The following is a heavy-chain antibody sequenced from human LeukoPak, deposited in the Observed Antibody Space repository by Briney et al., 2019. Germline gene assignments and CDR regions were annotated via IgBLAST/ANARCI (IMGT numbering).Heavy chain of an antibody. V-gene: IGHV3-23*01. CDR1: GFTFSSYA. CDR3: AKETYYDSSGFSDS. Sequence: GGSLRLSCAASGFTFSSYAMSWVRQAPGKGLEWVSGISVSGGSTYHADSVKGRFTISRDNSRNTLYLQMDSLRADDTAVYYCAKETYYDSSGFSDSWGQGTLVTVSS. J-gene: IGHJ4*02. CDR2: ISVSGGST. D-gene: IGHD3-22*01.